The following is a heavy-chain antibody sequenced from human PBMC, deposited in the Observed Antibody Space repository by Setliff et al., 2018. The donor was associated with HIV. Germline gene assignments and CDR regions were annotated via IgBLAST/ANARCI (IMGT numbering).Heavy chain of an antibody. V-gene: IGHV4-39*01. J-gene: IGHJ4*02. CDR1: GDSISSSSYY. CDR2: IYYSGST. CDR3: ASLPPLYDSSGYYFDY. D-gene: IGHD3-22*01. Sequence: SETLSLTCSVSGDSISSSSYYWGWIRQPPGKGLEWIGSIYYSGSTYYNPSLNSRVTISVDASKNQFSLKLSSVTAADPAVYYCASLPPLYDSSGYYFDYWGQGTLVTVSS.